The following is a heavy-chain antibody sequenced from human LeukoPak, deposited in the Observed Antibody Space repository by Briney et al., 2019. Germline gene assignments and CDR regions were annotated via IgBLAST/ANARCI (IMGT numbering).Heavy chain of an antibody. J-gene: IGHJ4*02. V-gene: IGHV3-23*01. Sequence: GGTLRLSCAGSGFTFSSHGMDWVRQAPGKGLEWVSGISPSGDITYYADSVKGRFTISRDNSKNTLFLQMNSLRAEDTAVYYCARGARKGDDYGGFFDYWGQGTLVTVSS. CDR1: GFTFSSHG. D-gene: IGHD4-23*01. CDR2: ISPSGDIT. CDR3: ARGARKGDDYGGFFDY.